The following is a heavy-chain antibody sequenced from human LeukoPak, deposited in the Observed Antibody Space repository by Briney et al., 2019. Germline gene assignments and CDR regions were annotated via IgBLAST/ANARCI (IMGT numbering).Heavy chain of an antibody. D-gene: IGHD3-10*01. J-gene: IGHJ4*02. CDR3: VRVGRSEQGYFDY. V-gene: IGHV3-23*01. Sequence: GGSLRLSCAASGFTFSSYAMSWVRQAPGKGLEWVSAISGSGGSTYYADSVKGRFTISRDNSKNTLYLQMNSLRAEDTAVYYCVRVGRSEQGYFDYWGQGTLVTVSS. CDR2: ISGSGGST. CDR1: GFTFSSYA.